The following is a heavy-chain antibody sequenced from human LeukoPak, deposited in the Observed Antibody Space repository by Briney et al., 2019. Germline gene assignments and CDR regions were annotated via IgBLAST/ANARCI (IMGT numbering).Heavy chain of an antibody. V-gene: IGHV4-31*03. CDR2: IYYSGST. J-gene: IGHJ6*02. CDR3: ARYYDFWSGRYGMDV. CDR1: CRSISIGGDY. Sequence: SETLSLTCTVSCRSISIGGDYWSWIRQHPWKGLEWIGYIYYSGSTYYNPSLKSRVTISVDTSKNQFSLKLSSVDAADTAVYYCARYYDFWSGRYGMDVWGQGTTVTVSS. D-gene: IGHD3-3*01.